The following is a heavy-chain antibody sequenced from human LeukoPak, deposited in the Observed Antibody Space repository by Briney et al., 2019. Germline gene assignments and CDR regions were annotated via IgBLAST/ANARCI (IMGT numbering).Heavy chain of an antibody. D-gene: IGHD3-22*01. CDR1: GGSFSGYY. J-gene: IGHJ6*02. CDR2: INHSGST. V-gene: IGHV4-34*01. CDR3: ELVVTRYGMDV. Sequence: PSETLSLTCAVYGGSFSGYYWSWIRQPPGKGLEWIGEINHSGSTNYNPSLKSRVTISVDTSKNQFSLKLSSVTAADTAVYCCELVVTRYGMDVWGQGTTVTVSS.